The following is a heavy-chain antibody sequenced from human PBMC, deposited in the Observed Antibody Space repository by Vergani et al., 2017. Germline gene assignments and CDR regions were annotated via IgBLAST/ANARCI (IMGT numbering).Heavy chain of an antibody. V-gene: IGHV5-51*01. D-gene: IGHD6-25*01. CDR1: GYSFTNYW. J-gene: IGHJ4*02. CDR2: IHPADSDT. Sequence: EVQLVQSGAEVKKPGESLKISCQISGYSFTNYWIGWVRQMPGKGLEWMGIIHPADSDTRYSPSFQVQVTISVDKSISTAYLQRSSRRASDSAMYYCARLYGRDRSGSKYFDYWGQGTLVTVSS. CDR3: ARLYGRDRSGSKYFDY.